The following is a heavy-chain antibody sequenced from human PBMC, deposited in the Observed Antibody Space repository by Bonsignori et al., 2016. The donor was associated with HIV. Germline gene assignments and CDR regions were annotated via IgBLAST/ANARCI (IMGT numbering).Heavy chain of an antibody. V-gene: IGHV3-64*01. CDR3: ARRTVISLDH. CDR1: GFTFSTYS. Sequence: GGSLRLSCAASGFTFSTYSFHWVRQAPGKGPEFVSAITPNGDGTYYASSVQGRFSISRDNSKNTLYLQMGGLRTEDMAIYYCARRTVISLDHWGRGTLVTVSS. D-gene: IGHD2/OR15-2a*01. J-gene: IGHJ4*02. CDR2: ITPNGDGT.